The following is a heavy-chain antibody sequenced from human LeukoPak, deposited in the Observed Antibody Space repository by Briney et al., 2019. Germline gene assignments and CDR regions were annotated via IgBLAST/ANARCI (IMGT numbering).Heavy chain of an antibody. CDR3: ARDSFYYYDSRPFDY. D-gene: IGHD3-22*01. J-gene: IGHJ4*02. Sequence: SETLSLTCTVSGGSISSSSYYWGWIRQPPGKGMEWIGSIYYSGSTYYNPSLKSRVTISVDTSKNQFSLKLSSVTAADTAVYYCARDSFYYYDSRPFDYWGQGTLVTVSS. CDR1: GGSISSSSYY. CDR2: IYYSGST. V-gene: IGHV4-39*02.